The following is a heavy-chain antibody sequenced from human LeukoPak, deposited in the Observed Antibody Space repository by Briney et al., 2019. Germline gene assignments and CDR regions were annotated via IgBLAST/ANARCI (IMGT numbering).Heavy chain of an antibody. D-gene: IGHD4-17*01. V-gene: IGHV4-39*07. CDR2: INHSGST. J-gene: IGHJ4*02. CDR3: ARGPYGDYVDALDY. Sequence: PSETLSLTCTVSGGSISSGGYYWSWIRQPPGKGLEWIGEINHSGSTNYNPSLRSRVTISVDTSKNQFSLKLSSVTAADTAVYYCARGPYGDYVDALDYWGQGTPVTVSS. CDR1: GGSISSGGYY.